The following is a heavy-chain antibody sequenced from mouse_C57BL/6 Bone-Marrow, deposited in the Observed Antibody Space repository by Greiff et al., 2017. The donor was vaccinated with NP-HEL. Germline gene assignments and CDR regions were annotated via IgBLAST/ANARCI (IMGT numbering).Heavy chain of an antibody. V-gene: IGHV1-50*01. Sequence: VQLQQPGAELVKPGASVKLSCKASGYTFTSYWMQWVKQRPGQGLEWIGEIDPSDSYTNYNQKFKGKATLTVDTSSSTAYMQLSSRTSEDSAVYYCAPVYYYGSLYAMDYWGQGTSVTVSS. J-gene: IGHJ4*01. CDR3: APVYYYGSLYAMDY. CDR2: IDPSDSYT. D-gene: IGHD1-1*01. CDR1: GYTFTSYW.